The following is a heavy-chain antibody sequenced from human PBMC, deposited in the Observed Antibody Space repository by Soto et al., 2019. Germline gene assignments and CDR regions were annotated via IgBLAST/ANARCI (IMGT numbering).Heavy chain of an antibody. CDR3: ARAYYYDSSDVRASDAFDI. CDR2: IIPILGIA. D-gene: IGHD3-22*01. CDR1: GGTFSSYT. J-gene: IGHJ3*02. Sequence: GASVKVSCKASGGTFSSYTISWVRQAPGQGLEWMGRIIPILGIANYAQKFQGRVTITADKSTSTAYMELSSLRSEDTAVYYCARAYYYDSSDVRASDAFDIWGQGTMVTDSS. V-gene: IGHV1-69*02.